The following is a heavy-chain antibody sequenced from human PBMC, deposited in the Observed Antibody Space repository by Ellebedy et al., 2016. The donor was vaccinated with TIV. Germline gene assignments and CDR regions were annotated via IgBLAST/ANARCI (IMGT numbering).Heavy chain of an antibody. Sequence: MPAETLSLTCSPSCGAISNFFCICVRQLLRKRLDWIWSIYYSGSTNYTPSLKSRVTITLDTSKHQYSLKLSSVTAADTAVYYCARRVNPPLSPMVRGLMGEWFDPWGQGTLVTVSS. CDR2: IYYSGST. CDR1: CGAISNFF. CDR3: ARRVNPPLSPMVRGLMGEWFDP. J-gene: IGHJ5*02. D-gene: IGHD3-10*01. V-gene: IGHV4-59*08.